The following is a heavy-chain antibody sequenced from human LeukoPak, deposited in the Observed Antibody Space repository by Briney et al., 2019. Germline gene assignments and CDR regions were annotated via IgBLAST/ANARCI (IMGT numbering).Heavy chain of an antibody. Sequence: GGSLRLSCAASGFTVRSNYMSWVRQAPGKGLEGVSLIFNDGSTYYADSMQARFTISRDNSMDTLYLQMNSLRVEDTAVDYCARDPGGDNAYWGQGTLVTASS. D-gene: IGHD4-17*01. CDR2: IFNDGST. CDR1: GFTVRSNY. V-gene: IGHV3-66*01. J-gene: IGHJ4*02. CDR3: ARDPGGDNAY.